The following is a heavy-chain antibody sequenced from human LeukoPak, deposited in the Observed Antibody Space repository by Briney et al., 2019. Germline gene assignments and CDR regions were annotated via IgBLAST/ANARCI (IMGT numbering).Heavy chain of an antibody. CDR1: GFSVNTGGVG. CDR2: IYRDDGQ. V-gene: IGHV2-5*02. D-gene: IGHD3-3*01. J-gene: IGHJ4*01. Sequence: SGPTLVKPTQTLTLTCTFSGFSVNTGGVGVGWIRQPPGKALEWLALIYRDDGQRYSPSLRSRLTITKDTSKNQVVLTMTNMDSVDTATYYCAHSRYDSWSGYYTGFDYWGHGTLVTVSS. CDR3: AHSRYDSWSGYYTGFDY.